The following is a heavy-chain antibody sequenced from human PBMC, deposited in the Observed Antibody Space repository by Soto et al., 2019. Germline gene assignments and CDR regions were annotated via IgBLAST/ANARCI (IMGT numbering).Heavy chain of an antibody. Sequence: QVQLVQSGAEVKKPGASVKVSCKASGYTFTTYGMSWVRQAPGHGLDWMGWISTYNRNTKYAEKLQGRVTMTTDTTTSTAYMELRSLRSDDTAVYYCARGPTDYYDNSGNYFLDYWGQGTLVTVSS. D-gene: IGHD3-22*01. J-gene: IGHJ4*02. V-gene: IGHV1-18*01. CDR3: ARGPTDYYDNSGNYFLDY. CDR2: ISTYNRNT. CDR1: GYTFTTYG.